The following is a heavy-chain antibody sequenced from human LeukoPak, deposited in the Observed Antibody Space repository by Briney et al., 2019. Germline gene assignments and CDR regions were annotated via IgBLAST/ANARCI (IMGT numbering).Heavy chain of an antibody. D-gene: IGHD5-18*01. CDR3: ARGTVDTAIDPFDY. Sequence: SETMSLTCAVYGGSFSGYYWSWIRQPPGKGLEWMGEINHSGSTNYNPSLKSRVTISVDTSKNQFSLKLSSVTAADTAVYYCARGTVDTAIDPFDYWGQGTLVTVSS. J-gene: IGHJ4*02. V-gene: IGHV4-34*01. CDR1: GGSFSGYY. CDR2: INHSGST.